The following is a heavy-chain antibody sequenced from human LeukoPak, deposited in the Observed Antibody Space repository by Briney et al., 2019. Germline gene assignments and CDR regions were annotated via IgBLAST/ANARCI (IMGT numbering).Heavy chain of an antibody. CDR1: GYTFTSYA. V-gene: IGHV7-4-1*02. D-gene: IGHD1-1*01. CDR3: ARDREGVLLKTKRPDGMDV. J-gene: IGHJ6*02. Sequence: ASVKVSCKASGYTFTSYAMNWVRQAPGQGLEWMGWINTNTGNPTYAQGFTGRFVFSLDTSVSTAYLQISSLKAEDTAVYYCARDREGVLLKTKRPDGMDVWGQGTTVTVS. CDR2: INTNTGNP.